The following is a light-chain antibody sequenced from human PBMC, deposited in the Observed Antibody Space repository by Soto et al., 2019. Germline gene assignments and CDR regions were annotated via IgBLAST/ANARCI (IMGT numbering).Light chain of an antibody. J-gene: IGLJ3*02. CDR2: SNN. V-gene: IGLV1-44*01. CDR1: SSNIGSNT. CDR3: AAWDDSLEGL. Sequence: QAVVTQPPSASGTPGQRVIISCSGSSSNIGSNTVNWYQQLPGTAPRLLIYSNNQRPSGVPDRFSGSKSGTSASLVISGLQSEDEAHYYCAAWDDSLEGLFGGGTKLTVL.